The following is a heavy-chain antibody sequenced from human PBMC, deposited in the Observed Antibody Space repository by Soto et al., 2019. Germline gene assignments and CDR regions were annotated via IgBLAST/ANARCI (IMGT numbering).Heavy chain of an antibody. J-gene: IGHJ3*02. CDR2: IYYSGST. D-gene: IGHD1-7*01. CDR1: GGSIRSYY. Sequence: QVQLQESGPGLVKPSETLSLTCTVSGGSIRSYYWSWIRQPPGKGLEWIGYIYYSGSTNYNPSLKSRLTISVDTSNNQFSLKLSSVTAADTAVYYCARNYGHAFDIWGQGTMVTVSS. V-gene: IGHV4-59*01. CDR3: ARNYGHAFDI.